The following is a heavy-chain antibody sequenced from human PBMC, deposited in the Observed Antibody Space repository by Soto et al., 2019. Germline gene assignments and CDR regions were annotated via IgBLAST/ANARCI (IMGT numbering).Heavy chain of an antibody. V-gene: IGHV3-23*01. CDR3: AKDDIEQYYDSSGYYRY. D-gene: IGHD3-22*01. CDR2: ISGSGSGR. Sequence: GGSLRLSCAASGSTFSTYGMSWVRQAPGKGLEWVSSISGSGSGRYYADSVKGRFTISRDNPKTTLFLQMNSLRAEDTAVYFCAKDDIEQYYDSSGYYRYWGQGTQVTVSS. CDR1: GSTFSTYG. J-gene: IGHJ4*02.